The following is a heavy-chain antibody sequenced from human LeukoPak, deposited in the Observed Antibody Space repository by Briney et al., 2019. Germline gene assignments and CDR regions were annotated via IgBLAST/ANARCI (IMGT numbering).Heavy chain of an antibody. D-gene: IGHD1-26*01. CDR2: VYSGDRT. CDR3: ARGYLIDY. V-gene: IGHV3-66*01. J-gene: IGHJ4*02. Sequence: VGSLRLSCAASGFTVNSNYMSWVRQAPGKGLEWVSVVYSGDRTYYADSVKGRFTISRDDSTNTLYLLMNSLRAEDTAVYYCARGYLIDYWGQGTLVTVSS. CDR1: GFTVNSNY.